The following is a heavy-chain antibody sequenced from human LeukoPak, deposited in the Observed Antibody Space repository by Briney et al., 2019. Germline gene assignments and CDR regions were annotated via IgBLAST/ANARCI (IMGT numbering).Heavy chain of an antibody. CDR2: IYYSGST. CDR3: ARRLAGTEDY. J-gene: IGHJ4*02. Sequence: SETLSLTCTVSGGSISSSSYYWGWIRQPPGKGLEWIGSIYYSGSTYYNPSLKSRVTISVDTSKNQFSLKLTSVTAADTAVYYCARRLAGTEDYWGQGTLVTVST. CDR1: GGSISSSSYY. D-gene: IGHD6-13*01. V-gene: IGHV4-39*01.